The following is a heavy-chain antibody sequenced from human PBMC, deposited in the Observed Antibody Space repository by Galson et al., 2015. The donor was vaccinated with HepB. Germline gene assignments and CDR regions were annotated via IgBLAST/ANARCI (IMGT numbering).Heavy chain of an antibody. Sequence: SVKVSCKASGFTFTSYAVQWVRQAPGQGLEWIGWIVVGSGNTNYAQKFQDRVTITRDMSTSTAYMELSSLRSEDTAVYYCAEGGRGLYRGGSGHSFGYWGQGTLVTVSS. D-gene: IGHD2-15*01. V-gene: IGHV1-58*01. CDR2: IVVGSGNT. J-gene: IGHJ4*02. CDR1: GFTFTSYA. CDR3: AEGGRGLYRGGSGHSFGY.